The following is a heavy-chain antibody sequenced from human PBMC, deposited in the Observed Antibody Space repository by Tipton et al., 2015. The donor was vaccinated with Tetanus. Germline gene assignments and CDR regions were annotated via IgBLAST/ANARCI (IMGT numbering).Heavy chain of an antibody. V-gene: IGHV5-51*01. D-gene: IGHD2/OR15-2a*01. CDR2: IYPGDSDT. CDR3: ARHRAGTFASWFDP. Sequence: VQLVQSGAELRKPGESLKISCKGSGYSFNNFWIGWVRQKPGKGLEWMGIIYPGDSDTRYSPSFQGHVTISADRSNSTAYLQRSSLKASDTAMYYCARHRAGTFASWFDPWGQGTLVTVSS. CDR1: GYSFNNFW. J-gene: IGHJ5*02.